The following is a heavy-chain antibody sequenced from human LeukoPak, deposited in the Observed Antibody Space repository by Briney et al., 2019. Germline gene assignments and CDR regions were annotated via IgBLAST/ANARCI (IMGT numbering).Heavy chain of an antibody. J-gene: IGHJ4*02. D-gene: IGHD1-7*01. Sequence: TGGSLRLSCAASGFTFSGSAMHWVRQASGKGLEWVGRIRRKANCYVTAYGAAVKGRFTIYREDAKKKAYVQIDSRKTEDTAVYYCTRRKTGTTDDYWGQGTLVTVSS. CDR2: IRRKANCYVT. CDR3: TRRKTGTTDDY. CDR1: GFTFSGSA. V-gene: IGHV3-73*01.